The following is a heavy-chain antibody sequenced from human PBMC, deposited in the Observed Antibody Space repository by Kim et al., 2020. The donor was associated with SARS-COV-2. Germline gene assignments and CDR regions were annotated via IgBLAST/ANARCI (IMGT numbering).Heavy chain of an antibody. J-gene: IGHJ4*02. Sequence: ADSVKGRFTISRDNAKNTLYLQMNSLRAEDTAVYYCARDLNTILKGVIDYWGQGTLVTVSS. CDR3: ARDLNTILKGVIDY. D-gene: IGHD3-10*01. V-gene: IGHV3-74*01.